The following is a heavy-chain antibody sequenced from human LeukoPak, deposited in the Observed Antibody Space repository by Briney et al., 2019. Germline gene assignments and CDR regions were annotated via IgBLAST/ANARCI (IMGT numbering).Heavy chain of an antibody. CDR1: GYMFTHYY. V-gene: IGHV1-46*01. D-gene: IGHD5-24*01. J-gene: IGHJ4*02. CDR2: ITSSGGDT. Sequence: GASVKVSCKASGYMFTHYYMHWVRQAPGQGLEWMGMITSSGGDTSYAPKFEGRVTMIRDTSTRTVYMELSSLTSEDTAVYYCARDLRRSGYNWGCDHWGQGTLVTVSP. CDR3: ARDLRRSGYNWGCDH.